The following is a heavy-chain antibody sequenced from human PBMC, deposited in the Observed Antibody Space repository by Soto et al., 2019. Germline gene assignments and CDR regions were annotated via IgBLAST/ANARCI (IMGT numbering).Heavy chain of an antibody. CDR3: GRAYYYGSGSTT. CDR2: IIPIFGTA. D-gene: IGHD3-10*01. Sequence: QVQLVQSGAEVKKPGSSVKVSCKASGGTFSSYAISWVRQAPGQGLEWMGGIIPIFGTANYAQKFQGRVKFTADEYTRTGYMELCSLRSEDTAVYSCGRAYYYGSGSTTWGQGTLVTVSS. J-gene: IGHJ5*02. V-gene: IGHV1-69*01. CDR1: GGTFSSYA.